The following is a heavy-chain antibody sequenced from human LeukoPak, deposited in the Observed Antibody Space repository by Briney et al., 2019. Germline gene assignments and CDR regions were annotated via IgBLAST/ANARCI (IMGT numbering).Heavy chain of an antibody. Sequence: GGSLRLSCAASGFTFISYWVSWVRQAPGKGLEWVANIKQDGSEKYYVGSVKGRFTISRDNAKNSLYLQMNSLRAEDTAVYYCARDQGWFGEFDYWGQGTLVTVSS. CDR3: ARDQGWFGEFDY. CDR1: GFTFISYW. J-gene: IGHJ4*02. D-gene: IGHD3-10*01. CDR2: IKQDGSEK. V-gene: IGHV3-7*01.